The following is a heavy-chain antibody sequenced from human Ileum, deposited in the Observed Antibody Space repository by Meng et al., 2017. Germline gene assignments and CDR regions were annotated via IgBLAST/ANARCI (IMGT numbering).Heavy chain of an antibody. V-gene: IGHV4-4*02. CDR2: IFQSGST. Sequence: VQLLGSGPGSVKPSGTLSLTCAVSGVAISSAIWWGWVRQPPGKGLEWIGEIFQSGSTNYNPSLKSRVSISVDKSKNHLSLSLSSVTAADTAVYYCAKAAAYNLDIWGQGALVTVSS. J-gene: IGHJ4*02. CDR3: AKAAAYNLDI. D-gene: IGHD1-14*01. CDR1: GVAISSAIW.